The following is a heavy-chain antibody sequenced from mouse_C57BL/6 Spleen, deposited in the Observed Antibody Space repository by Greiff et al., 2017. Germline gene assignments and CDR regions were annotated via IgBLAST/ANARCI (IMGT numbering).Heavy chain of an antibody. CDR2: IDPSDSYT. J-gene: IGHJ4*01. CDR3: ARSNDYDLYYYAMDY. D-gene: IGHD2-4*01. V-gene: IGHV1-69*01. Sequence: QVQLQQPGAELVMPGASVKLSCKASGYTFTSYWMHWVKQRPGQGLEWIGEIDPSDSYTNYNQKFKGKSTLTVDKSSSTAYMQLSSLTSEDSAVYYCARSNDYDLYYYAMDYWGQGTSVTVSS. CDR1: GYTFTSYW.